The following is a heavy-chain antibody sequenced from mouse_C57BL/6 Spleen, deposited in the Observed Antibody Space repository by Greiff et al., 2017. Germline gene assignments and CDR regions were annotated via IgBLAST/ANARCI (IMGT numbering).Heavy chain of an antibody. CDR1: GYTFTSYW. D-gene: IGHD1-1*01. Sequence: QVQLQQPGAELVKPGASVKLSCKASGYTFTSYWMQWVKQRPGQGLEWIGEIDPSDSYTNYNQKFKGKATLTVDPSSSTAYMQLSSLTSEDSAVYYCARNYGSTLYYFDYWGQGTTLTVSS. CDR3: ARNYGSTLYYFDY. V-gene: IGHV1-50*01. CDR2: IDPSDSYT. J-gene: IGHJ2*01.